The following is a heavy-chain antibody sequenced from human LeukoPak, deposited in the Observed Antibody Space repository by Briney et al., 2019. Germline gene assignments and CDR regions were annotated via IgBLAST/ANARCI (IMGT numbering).Heavy chain of an antibody. J-gene: IGHJ3*02. CDR1: GFTFSSYA. V-gene: IGHV3-23*01. D-gene: IGHD3-10*01. CDR3: ARAGLGRGSGADDAFDI. CDR2: MSGSGGST. Sequence: GGSLRLSCAASGFTFSSYAMSWVRQAPGKGLEWVSTMSGSGGSTYYADSVKGRFTISRDNSKNSLYLQMNSLRAEDTAVYYCARAGLGRGSGADDAFDIWGQGTMVTVSS.